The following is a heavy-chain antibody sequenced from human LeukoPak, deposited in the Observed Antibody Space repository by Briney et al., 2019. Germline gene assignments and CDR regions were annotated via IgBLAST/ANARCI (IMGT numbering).Heavy chain of an antibody. J-gene: IGHJ6*01. CDR1: GGSFSGYY. D-gene: IGHD3-3*01. CDR3: ARGPAPPTAYDFWSRYFANGMDV. Sequence: SETLSLTCAVYGGSFSGYYWSWIRQPPGKGLEWIGEINHSGSTNYNPSLKSRVTISVDTSKNQFSLKLSSVTAADTAVYYCARGPAPPTAYDFWSRYFANGMDVWGQGTTVTVSS. CDR2: INHSGST. V-gene: IGHV4-34*01.